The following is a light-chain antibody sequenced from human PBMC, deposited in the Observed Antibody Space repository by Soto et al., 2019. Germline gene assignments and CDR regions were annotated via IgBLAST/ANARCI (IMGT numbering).Light chain of an antibody. CDR1: QSVGSDF. Sequence: EIVLTQSPGTLSLSPGERATLSCRASQSVGSDFLAWYQQRPGQPPRILIFGASGRATGIPDRFSGSGSGTDFTLPISRLEPEDCAVYYCQQYGSLSWAFGQGTKVEI. CDR3: QQYGSLSWA. V-gene: IGKV3-20*01. CDR2: GAS. J-gene: IGKJ1*01.